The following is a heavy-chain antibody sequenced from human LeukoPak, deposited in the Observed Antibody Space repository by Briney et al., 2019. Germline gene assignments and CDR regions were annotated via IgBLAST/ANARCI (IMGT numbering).Heavy chain of an antibody. J-gene: IGHJ2*01. CDR1: GGTFSSYA. CDR3: AGDGGNYQFSSWYFDL. CDR2: IIPTFGTA. D-gene: IGHD4/OR15-4a*01. Sequence: SVKVSCKASGGTFSSYAISWVRQAPGQGPEWMGGIIPTFGTANYAQKFQGRVTITTDESTSTAYMELSSLRSEDTAVYYCAGDGGNYQFSSWYFDLWGRGTLVTVSS. V-gene: IGHV1-69*05.